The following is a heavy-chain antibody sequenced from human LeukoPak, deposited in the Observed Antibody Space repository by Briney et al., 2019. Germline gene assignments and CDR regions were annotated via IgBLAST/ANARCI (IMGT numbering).Heavy chain of an antibody. V-gene: IGHV6-1*01. J-gene: IGHJ3*01. CDR2: TYYRSNTYY. CDR3: ARGFALDF. CDR1: GDTFSSNSAA. Sequence: SQTLSLTCAISGDTFSSNSAAWNWIRQSPSRGLEWLERTYYRSNTYYDYAVSVKTRITISPDTSKNQYSLQLNSVTADDTAVYYCARGFALDFWGQGTMVTVSS.